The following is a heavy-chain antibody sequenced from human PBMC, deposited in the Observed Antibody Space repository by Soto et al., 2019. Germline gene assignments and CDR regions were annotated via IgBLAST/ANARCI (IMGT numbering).Heavy chain of an antibody. Sequence: SQTLSLTCTVSAGTISSGGYYWSWIRQHPGKGLEWIGYIYYSGSTYYNPSLKSRITISVDTSKNQFSLKLSSVTAADTTLYYCARTPDYRGKATLVTLS. V-gene: IGHV4-31*03. CDR2: IYYSGST. D-gene: IGHD2-15*01. CDR1: AGTISSGGYY. CDR3: ARTPDY. J-gene: IGHJ4*02.